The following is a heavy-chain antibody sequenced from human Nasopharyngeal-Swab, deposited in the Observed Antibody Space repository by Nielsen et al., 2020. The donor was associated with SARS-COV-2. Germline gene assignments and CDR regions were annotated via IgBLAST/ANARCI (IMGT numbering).Heavy chain of an antibody. Sequence: WLRQAPGQGLEWTGILNPSGGSTSYAQKFQGRVTMTRDTSTSTVYMELSSLRSEDTAVYYCARGRDCTSGVCYAGGTDAFDIWGQGTMVTVSS. D-gene: IGHD2-8*01. J-gene: IGHJ3*02. CDR2: LNPSGGST. CDR3: ARGRDCTSGVCYAGGTDAFDI. V-gene: IGHV1-46*01.